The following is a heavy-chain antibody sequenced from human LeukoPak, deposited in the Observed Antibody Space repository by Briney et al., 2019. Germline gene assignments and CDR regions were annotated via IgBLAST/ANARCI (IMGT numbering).Heavy chain of an antibody. J-gene: IGHJ5*02. D-gene: IGHD2-2*01. CDR1: GGSISSSSYY. CDR3: ASLSLGYCSSTSCYGFDP. CDR2: IYYSGST. Sequence: PSETLSLTCTVSGGSISSSSYYWGWIRQPPGKGLEWIGSIYYSGSTYYNPSLKSRVTISVETSKNQFSLKLSSVTAADTAVYYCASLSLGYCSSTSCYGFDPWGQGTLVTVSS. V-gene: IGHV4-39*07.